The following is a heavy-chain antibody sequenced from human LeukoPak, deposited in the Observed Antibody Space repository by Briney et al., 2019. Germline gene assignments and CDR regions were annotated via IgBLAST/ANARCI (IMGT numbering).Heavy chain of an antibody. D-gene: IGHD4-17*01. CDR2: IIPILGIA. CDR3: ARDLSGLRGLAFDY. J-gene: IGHJ4*02. Sequence: SVKVSCKASGYTFTGYYMHWVRQAPGQGLEWMGRIIPILGIANYAQKFQGRVTITADKSTSTAYMELSSLRSEDTAVYYCARDLSGLRGLAFDYWGQGTLVTVSS. CDR1: GYTFTGYY. V-gene: IGHV1-69*04.